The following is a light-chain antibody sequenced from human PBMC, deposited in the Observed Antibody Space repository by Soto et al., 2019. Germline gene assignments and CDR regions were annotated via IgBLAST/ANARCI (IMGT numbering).Light chain of an antibody. Sequence: EIVLTQSPGTLSVSPGERATLSCRASQSVSSKLAWYQQKPGQAPRLLFYGASTGATGIPARFSGSGSETEFTLSISSLQPADFAVYYCQQYNNWPGTFGQGTKVDIK. CDR3: QQYNNWPGT. J-gene: IGKJ1*01. CDR1: QSVSSK. CDR2: GAS. V-gene: IGKV3-15*01.